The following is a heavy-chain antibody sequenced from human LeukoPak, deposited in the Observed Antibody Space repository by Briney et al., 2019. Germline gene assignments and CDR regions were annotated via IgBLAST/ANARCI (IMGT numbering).Heavy chain of an antibody. CDR1: GYTFTSYG. CDR2: ISAYNGNT. V-gene: IGHV1-18*01. J-gene: IGHJ4*02. CDR3: ARITMVRGVIITSPYFDY. D-gene: IGHD3-10*01. Sequence: ASVKVSCKASGYTFTSYGISWVRQAPGQRLEWMGWISAYNGNTNYAQKLQGRVTMTTDTSTSTAYMELRSLRSDDTAVYYCARITMVRGVIITSPYFDYWGQGTLVTVSS.